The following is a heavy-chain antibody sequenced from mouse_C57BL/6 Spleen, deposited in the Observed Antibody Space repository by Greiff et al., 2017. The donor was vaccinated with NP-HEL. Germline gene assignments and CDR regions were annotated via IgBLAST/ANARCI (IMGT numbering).Heavy chain of an antibody. CDR1: GFNIKDYY. CDR2: IDPEDGDT. V-gene: IGHV14-1*01. J-gene: IGHJ4*01. Sequence: EVQLQQSGAELVRPGASVKLSCTASGFNIKDYYMHWVKQRPEQGLEWIGRIDPEDGDTEYAPKFQGKATMTADTSCNTAYLLLSSLTSEDSAVYYCTFYDGYYPWGQGTSVTVSS. D-gene: IGHD2-3*01. CDR3: TFYDGYYP.